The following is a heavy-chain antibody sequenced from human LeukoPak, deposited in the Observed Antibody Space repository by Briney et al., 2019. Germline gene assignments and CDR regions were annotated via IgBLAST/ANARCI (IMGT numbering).Heavy chain of an antibody. Sequence: SETLSLTCTVSGGSISYYYWSWIRQPPGKGLEWIGYIYYSGSTNYNPSLKSRVTISVDTSKNQFSLKLSSVPAADTAVYYCARGRGGYSSGWYFDYWGQGTLVTASS. CDR2: IYYSGST. V-gene: IGHV4-59*12. D-gene: IGHD6-19*01. CDR3: ARGRGGYSSGWYFDY. CDR1: GGSISYYY. J-gene: IGHJ4*02.